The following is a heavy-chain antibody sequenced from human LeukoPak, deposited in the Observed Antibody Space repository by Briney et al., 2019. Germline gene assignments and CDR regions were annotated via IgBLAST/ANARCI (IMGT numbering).Heavy chain of an antibody. J-gene: IGHJ4*02. CDR2: ISENGEST. D-gene: IGHD4-17*01. Sequence: AGGSLRLSCVASGFTFNTYAMSWVRQAPGKGLEWVSSISENGESTYYADSVKGRFTISRDNSRNTLYLQMNSLRAEDTAVYYCASYFHYGDYASLWYWGQGTLVTVSS. V-gene: IGHV3-23*01. CDR3: ASYFHYGDYASLWY. CDR1: GFTFNTYA.